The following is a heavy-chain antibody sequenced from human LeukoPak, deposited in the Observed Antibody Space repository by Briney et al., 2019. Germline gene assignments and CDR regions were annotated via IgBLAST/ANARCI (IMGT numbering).Heavy chain of an antibody. D-gene: IGHD2-21*01. Sequence: GASVNVSCKASGYTFSSYYMHWVRQAPGQGLEWMGIINPSGGSTIYAQKFQGRVTLTRDTSTNTVYMELSSLRSDDTAVYYCARGDGYPTPSRNWFDPWGQGTLVTVSS. CDR1: GYTFSSYY. CDR3: ARGDGYPTPSRNWFDP. V-gene: IGHV1-46*01. J-gene: IGHJ5*02. CDR2: INPSGGST.